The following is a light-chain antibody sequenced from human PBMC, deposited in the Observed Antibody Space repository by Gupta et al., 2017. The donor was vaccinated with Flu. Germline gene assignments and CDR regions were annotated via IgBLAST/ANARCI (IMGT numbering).Light chain of an antibody. J-gene: IGKJ4*01. CDR1: QSISSN. Sequence: EIVMTQSPATLSVSPGERVTLSCRARQSISSNVAWYQQKPGQAPRLLSYGAFTRATGTPARFSGSGSGTEFSLTISSLQSEDFAVYYCQQYNNWPPLTFGGGTKVEMK. CDR3: QQYNNWPPLT. CDR2: GAF. V-gene: IGKV3-15*01.